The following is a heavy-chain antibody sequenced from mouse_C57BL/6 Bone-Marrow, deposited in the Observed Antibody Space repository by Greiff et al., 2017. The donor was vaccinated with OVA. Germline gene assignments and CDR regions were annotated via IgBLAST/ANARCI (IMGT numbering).Heavy chain of an antibody. CDR3: AKLGVSYWYFDV. Sequence: QVQLQQSGAELARPGASVKLSCKASGYTFTSYGISWVKQRTGQGLEWIGEIYPRSGNTYYNEKFKGKATLTADKSSSTAYMELRSLPSEDSAVYFCAKLGVSYWYFDVWGTGTTVTVSS. D-gene: IGHD4-1*01. CDR1: GYTFTSYG. J-gene: IGHJ1*03. CDR2: IYPRSGNT. V-gene: IGHV1-81*01.